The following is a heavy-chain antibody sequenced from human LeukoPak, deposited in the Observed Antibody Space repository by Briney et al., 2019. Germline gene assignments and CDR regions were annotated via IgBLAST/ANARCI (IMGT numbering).Heavy chain of an antibody. CDR1: GGTFSSYA. CDR2: IIPILGIA. Sequence: SVKVSCKASGGTFSSYAISCVRQAPGQGLEWMGRIIPILGIANYAQKFQGRVTITADKSTSTAYMELSSLRSEDTAVYYCASPKEGPAYYYYMDVWGKGTTVTVSS. J-gene: IGHJ6*03. CDR3: ASPKEGPAYYYYMDV. V-gene: IGHV1-69*04.